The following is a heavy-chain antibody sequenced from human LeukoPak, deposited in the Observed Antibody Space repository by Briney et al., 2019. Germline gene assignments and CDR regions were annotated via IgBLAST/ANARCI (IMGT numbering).Heavy chain of an antibody. Sequence: GGSLRLSCAASGFTFSTYSMNWVRQAPGKGLEWISFISTSSIYIYYADSVKGRFTISRDNARNSLYLQMNSLRAEDTAVYYCARKTDSGGQGDYWGPGTLVTVSS. D-gene: IGHD3-22*01. V-gene: IGHV3-21*01. CDR3: ARKTDSGGQGDY. J-gene: IGHJ4*02. CDR1: GFTFSTYS. CDR2: ISTSSIYI.